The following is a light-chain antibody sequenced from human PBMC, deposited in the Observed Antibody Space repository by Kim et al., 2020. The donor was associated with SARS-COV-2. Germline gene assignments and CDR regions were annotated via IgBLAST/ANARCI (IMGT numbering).Light chain of an antibody. V-gene: IGLV3-1*01. J-gene: IGLJ3*02. CDR2: QDT. CDR3: QAWDSSTWV. Sequence: VSPGQTASITCSADKLGDKYVCWYQQRPGQSPVLVISQDTKRPSGIPERFSGSNSGNTATLTISGTQAMDEADYYCQAWDSSTWVFGGGTQLTVL. CDR1: KLGDKY.